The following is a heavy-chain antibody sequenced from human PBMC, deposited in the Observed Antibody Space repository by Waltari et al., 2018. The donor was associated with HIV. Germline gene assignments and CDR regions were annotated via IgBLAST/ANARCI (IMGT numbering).Heavy chain of an antibody. D-gene: IGHD4-4*01. CDR1: GYTFTSYD. J-gene: IGHJ6*02. V-gene: IGHV1-8*01. CDR2: MNPNSGNT. Sequence: QVQLVQSGAEVKKPGASVKVSCKASGYTFTSYDINWVRQATGQGLEWMGWMNPNSGNTGYAQKFQGRVTMTRNTSISTAYMELSSLRSEDTAVYYCARMTTVTPSFVYYYYGMDVWGQGTTVTVSS. CDR3: ARMTTVTPSFVYYYYGMDV.